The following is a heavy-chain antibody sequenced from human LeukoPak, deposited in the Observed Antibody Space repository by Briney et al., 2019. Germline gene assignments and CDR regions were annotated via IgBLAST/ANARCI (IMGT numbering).Heavy chain of an antibody. Sequence: GASVKVSCKASGYTFTGYYMHWVRQAPGQGLEWMGRINPNSGVTNYAQKFQGRVTMTRDRSISTAYMELSRLRSDDTAVYYCASSGGDYCSNGVCWADYWGQGTLVTVSS. V-gene: IGHV1-2*06. CDR2: INPNSGVT. CDR1: GYTFTGYY. J-gene: IGHJ4*02. D-gene: IGHD2-8*01. CDR3: ASSGGDYCSNGVCWADY.